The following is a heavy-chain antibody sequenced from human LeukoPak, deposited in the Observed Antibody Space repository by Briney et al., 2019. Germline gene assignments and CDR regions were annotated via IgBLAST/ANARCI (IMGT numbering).Heavy chain of an antibody. Sequence: GGSLRLSCAASGFTFSSYAMGWVRQAPGKGLEWVSAISGSAGTTYYADSVKGRFTISRDNSKNTLFLQMNSLRAEDTAAYYCAKNYYGSGSSSLDCWGQGTLVTVSS. V-gene: IGHV3-23*01. CDR1: GFTFSSYA. D-gene: IGHD3-10*01. CDR3: AKNYYGSGSSSLDC. CDR2: ISGSAGTT. J-gene: IGHJ4*02.